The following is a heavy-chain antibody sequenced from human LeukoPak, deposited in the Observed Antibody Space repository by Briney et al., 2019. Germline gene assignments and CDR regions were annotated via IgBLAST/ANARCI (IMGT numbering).Heavy chain of an antibody. Sequence: GGSLRLSCAASGFTFSTYAMHWVRQAPGKGLEWVAITSYDGSDKYYSDFVKGRFTISRDNSKNTLYLQMNSLRAEDTAVYYCAKEGVQSPSYWYFDLWGRGTLVTVSS. J-gene: IGHJ2*01. D-gene: IGHD3-16*01. CDR1: GFTFSTYA. V-gene: IGHV3-30*04. CDR2: TSYDGSDK. CDR3: AKEGVQSPSYWYFDL.